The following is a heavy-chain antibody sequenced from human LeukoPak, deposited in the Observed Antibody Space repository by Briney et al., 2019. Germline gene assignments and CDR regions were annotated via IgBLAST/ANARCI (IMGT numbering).Heavy chain of an antibody. Sequence: GGSLRLSCAASVFTFSSYSMSWVRQAPGKGLEWVSAISGSGGSTYYADSVKGRFIISRDISKNTLYLQMNSLRAEDSALYYCARGGRGSAAVVAPRSFDIWGQGTMVTVSS. J-gene: IGHJ3*02. CDR1: VFTFSSYS. D-gene: IGHD3-22*01. V-gene: IGHV3-23*01. CDR2: ISGSGGST. CDR3: ARGGRGSAAVVAPRSFDI.